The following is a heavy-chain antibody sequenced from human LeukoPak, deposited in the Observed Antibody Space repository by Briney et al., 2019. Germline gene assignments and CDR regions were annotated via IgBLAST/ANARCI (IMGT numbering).Heavy chain of an antibody. V-gene: IGHV1-46*03. D-gene: IGHD1-1*01. J-gene: IGHJ6*03. Sequence: ASVKVSCKASGYTFTSYYMHWVRQAPGQGLEWMGIINPSGGSTSYAQKFQGRVTMTRDTSTSTVYMELSSLRPEDTAVYYCASHPTHQLMDVWGKGTTVTVSS. CDR3: ASHPTHQLMDV. CDR2: INPSGGST. CDR1: GYTFTSYY.